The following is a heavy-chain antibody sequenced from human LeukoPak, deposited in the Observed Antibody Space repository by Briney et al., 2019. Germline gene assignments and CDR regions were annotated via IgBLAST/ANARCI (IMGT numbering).Heavy chain of an antibody. Sequence: PGGSLRLSCAASGFTFSSYSMNWVRQAPGKGLEWVSSISSSSSYIYYADSVKGRFTISRDNSKNTLYLQMNSLRAEDTAVYYCAKDQVVVTATRSYYYYMDVWGKGTTVTISS. D-gene: IGHD2-21*02. J-gene: IGHJ6*03. CDR2: ISSSSSYI. CDR3: AKDQVVVTATRSYYYYMDV. CDR1: GFTFSSYS. V-gene: IGHV3-21*01.